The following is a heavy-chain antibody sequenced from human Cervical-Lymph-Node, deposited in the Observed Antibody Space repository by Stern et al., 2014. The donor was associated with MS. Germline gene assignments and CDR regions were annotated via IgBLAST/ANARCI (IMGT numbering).Heavy chain of an antibody. CDR3: ARVRGSETSYGMDV. J-gene: IGHJ6*02. Sequence: EVQLVESEGGLVQPGGSLRLSCAASGLTVSSNHMSWVRQAPGKGLEWVSHIYSGGSTFYVDSVKGRFTISRDNSENTLSLQMNSLRAEDTAVYYCARVRGSETSYGMDVWGQGTTVTVSS. CDR1: GLTVSSNH. D-gene: IGHD3-10*01. V-gene: IGHV3-66*01. CDR2: IYSGGST.